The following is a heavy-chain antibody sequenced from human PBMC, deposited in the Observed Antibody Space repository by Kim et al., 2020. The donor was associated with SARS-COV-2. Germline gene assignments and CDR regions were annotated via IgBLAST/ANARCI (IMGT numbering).Heavy chain of an antibody. CDR3: ARGEVGVTAPLGDY. D-gene: IGHD3-10*01. J-gene: IGHJ4*02. V-gene: IGHV3-30*07. Sequence: ADSVKGRLTISRDNSKNTLYLQMNSLRAEDTAVYYCARGEVGVTAPLGDYWGQGTLVTVSS.